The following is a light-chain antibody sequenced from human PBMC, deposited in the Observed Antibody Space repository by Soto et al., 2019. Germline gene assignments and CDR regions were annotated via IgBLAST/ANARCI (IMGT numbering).Light chain of an antibody. CDR3: LQYNNWPPWT. V-gene: IGKV3-15*01. CDR2: CAS. J-gene: IGKJ1*01. CDR1: QTINNY. Sequence: EIVMTQSPATLSVSPGERATLSCRASQTINNYLAWYQHKPGQAPRLLISCASTRATGIPARFSGSGSGTDFTLTISSLQSEDFAIYYCLQYNNWPPWTFGQGTKVEMK.